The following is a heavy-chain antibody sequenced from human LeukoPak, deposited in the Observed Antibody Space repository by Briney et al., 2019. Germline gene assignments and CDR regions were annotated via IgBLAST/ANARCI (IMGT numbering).Heavy chain of an antibody. CDR2: INSDGSST. J-gene: IGHJ4*02. CDR3: ARRGNTYYYDSSDFDY. V-gene: IGHV3-74*01. Sequence: GGSLRLSCAASGFTFSSYWMHWVRQAPGKGLVWVSRINSDGSSTSYADSVKGRFTISRDNAKNTLYLQMNSLRAEDTAVYYCARRGNTYYYDSSDFDYWGQGTLVTVSS. D-gene: IGHD3-22*01. CDR1: GFTFSSYW.